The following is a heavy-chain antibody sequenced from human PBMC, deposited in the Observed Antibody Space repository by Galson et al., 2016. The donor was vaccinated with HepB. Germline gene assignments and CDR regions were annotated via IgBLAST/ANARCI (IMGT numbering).Heavy chain of an antibody. V-gene: IGHV3-7*01. Sequence: SLRLSCATSGFTFSSYWMTWVRQAPGKGLEWVANINQDGIEKYYVGSVEGRFTISRDNAKKSLYLQMDSLRAEATAVYYWARSGEPSWGQGTLVTVSS. CDR2: INQDGIEK. CDR3: ARSGEPS. CDR1: GFTFSSYW. D-gene: IGHD4-17*01. J-gene: IGHJ5*02.